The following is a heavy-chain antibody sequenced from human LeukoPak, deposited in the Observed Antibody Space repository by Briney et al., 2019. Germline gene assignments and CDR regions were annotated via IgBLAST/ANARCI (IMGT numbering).Heavy chain of an antibody. V-gene: IGHV3-9*01. Sequence: GGSLRLSCAASGFTFDDCATHWVRQAPGKGLEWVSGISWNSGSIGYADSVKGRFTISRDNAKNSLYLQMNSLRAEDTALYYCAKDSVVAATRGAFDIWGQGTMVTVSS. CDR2: ISWNSGSI. D-gene: IGHD2-15*01. J-gene: IGHJ3*02. CDR3: AKDSVVAATRGAFDI. CDR1: GFTFDDCA.